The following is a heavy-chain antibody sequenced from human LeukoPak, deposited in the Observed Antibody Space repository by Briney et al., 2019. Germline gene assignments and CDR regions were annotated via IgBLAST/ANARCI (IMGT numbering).Heavy chain of an antibody. CDR2: IYHSGST. J-gene: IGHJ5*02. V-gene: IGHV4-38-2*02. Sequence: PSETLSLTCTVSGYSISSGYYWGWIRQPPGKGLEWIGSIYHSGSTYYNPSLKSRVTISVDTSKNQFSLKLSSVTAADTAVYYCARGVGHYGGNSGWFDPWGQGTLVTVSS. D-gene: IGHD4-23*01. CDR3: ARGVGHYGGNSGWFDP. CDR1: GYSISSGYY.